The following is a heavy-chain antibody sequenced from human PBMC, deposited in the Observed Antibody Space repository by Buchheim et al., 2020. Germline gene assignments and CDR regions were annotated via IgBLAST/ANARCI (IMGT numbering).Heavy chain of an antibody. J-gene: IGHJ6*02. CDR1: GFTFSSYW. Sequence: VQLVESGGGLVQPGGSLRLSCAASGFTFSSYWMSWVRQAPGKGLEWVAVISYDGSNKYYADSVKGRFTISRDNSKNTLYLQMNSLRAEDTAVYYCAKDRYSGSYNSPGNYYYYGMDVWGQGTT. CDR2: ISYDGSNK. V-gene: IGHV3-30*18. D-gene: IGHD1-26*01. CDR3: AKDRYSGSYNSPGNYYYYGMDV.